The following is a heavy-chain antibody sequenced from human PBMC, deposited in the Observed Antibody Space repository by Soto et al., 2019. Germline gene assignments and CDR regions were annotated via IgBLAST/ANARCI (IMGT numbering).Heavy chain of an antibody. CDR3: AKDFSGSGSYFYYYYGMDV. J-gene: IGHJ6*02. V-gene: IGHV3-30*18. CDR1: GFTFSSYG. Sequence: GGSLRLSCAASGFTFSSYGMHWVRQAPGKGLEWVAVISYDGSNKYYADSVKGRFTISRDNSKNPLYLQMNSLRAEDTAVYYCAKDFSGSGSYFYYYYGMDVWGRGTTVTVP. D-gene: IGHD3-10*01. CDR2: ISYDGSNK.